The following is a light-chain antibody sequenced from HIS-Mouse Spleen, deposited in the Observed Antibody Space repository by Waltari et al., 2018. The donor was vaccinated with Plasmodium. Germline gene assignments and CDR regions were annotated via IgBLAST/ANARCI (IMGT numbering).Light chain of an antibody. CDR3: YSTDSSGNHRV. CDR2: EDS. CDR1: ALPKKN. Sequence: SYELTQPPSVSVSPGQTASLTCPGDALPKKNVYWYKQKSGQAPVLVIYEDSNRPPGIPGRFSGSSSGTMATLTISGAQVEDEANYYCYSTDSSGNHRVFGGGTKLTVL. V-gene: IGLV3-10*01. J-gene: IGLJ3*02.